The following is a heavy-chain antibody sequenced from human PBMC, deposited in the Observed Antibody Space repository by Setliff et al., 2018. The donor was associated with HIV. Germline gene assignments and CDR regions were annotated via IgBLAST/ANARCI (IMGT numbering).Heavy chain of an antibody. J-gene: IGHJ5*02. CDR2: IYYSGST. D-gene: IGHD3-3*01. CDR3: ARGPIYNFWNGYYWFDP. V-gene: IGHV4-31*03. Sequence: PSETLSLTCTVSGDSISSGFYYWSWIRQYPGKGLEWIGYIYYSGSTYYNPSLKSRVIISVDTSKNQFSLKLSSVTAADTAVYYCARGPIYNFWNGYYWFDPWGQGTLVTVSS. CDR1: GDSISSGFYY.